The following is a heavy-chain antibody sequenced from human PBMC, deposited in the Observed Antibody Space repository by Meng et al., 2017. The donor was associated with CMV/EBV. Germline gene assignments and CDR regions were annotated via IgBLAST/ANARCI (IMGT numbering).Heavy chain of an antibody. D-gene: IGHD1-1*01. Sequence: SVKVSCKASGCSLSAYATSWVRQAPGQGLEWIGGIIPIPDVTNYAQKFQGRVTITEDRSTSTAYLELNSLRSEDTAVYYCARGHYPQLAPDYYYGLDVWGQGTTVTVSS. J-gene: IGHJ6*02. CDR3: ARGHYPQLAPDYYYGLDV. CDR1: GCSLSAYA. V-gene: IGHV1-69*10. CDR2: IIPIPDVT.